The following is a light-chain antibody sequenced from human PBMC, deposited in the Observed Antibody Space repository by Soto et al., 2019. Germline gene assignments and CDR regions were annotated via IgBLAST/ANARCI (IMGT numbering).Light chain of an antibody. CDR3: SSYTRSNTGV. CDR1: SSDVGGYNY. V-gene: IGLV2-14*03. Sequence: QSVLTQPASVSGSPEQSITISCTGTSSDVGGYNYVSWYQQHPGKAPKLMIYDVSNRPSGVSNRFSGSKSGNTASLTISGLQTEDEADYYCSSYTRSNTGVFGGGTKLTVL. CDR2: DVS. J-gene: IGLJ3*02.